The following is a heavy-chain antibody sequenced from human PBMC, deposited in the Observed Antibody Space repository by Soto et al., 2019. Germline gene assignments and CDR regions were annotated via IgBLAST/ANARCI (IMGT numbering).Heavy chain of an antibody. J-gene: IGHJ3*02. CDR2: MNPNSGNT. V-gene: IGHV1-8*01. Sequence: GASVKVSCKASGFTFTSYDINCVRQATGQGLEWMGWMNPNSGNTGYAQKFQGRVTMTRNTSISTAYMELSSLRSEDTAVYYCARLVDCSGGSCYPDAFDIWGQGTMVTVSS. CDR1: GFTFTSYD. CDR3: ARLVDCSGGSCYPDAFDI. D-gene: IGHD2-15*01.